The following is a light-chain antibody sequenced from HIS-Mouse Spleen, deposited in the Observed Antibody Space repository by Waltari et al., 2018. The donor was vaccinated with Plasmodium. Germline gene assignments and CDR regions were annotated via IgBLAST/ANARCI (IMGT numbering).Light chain of an antibody. CDR2: KDS. Sequence: SYELTQPPSVSVSPGQTARITCSGDALPKQYAYWYQQKPGQAPVLVMYKDSERPAGIPERFSGSSAGTTVTLTISGVQAEDEADYYGQSADSSGTYRLFGGGTKLTVL. V-gene: IGLV3-25*03. J-gene: IGLJ2*01. CDR3: QSADSSGTYRL. CDR1: ALPKQY.